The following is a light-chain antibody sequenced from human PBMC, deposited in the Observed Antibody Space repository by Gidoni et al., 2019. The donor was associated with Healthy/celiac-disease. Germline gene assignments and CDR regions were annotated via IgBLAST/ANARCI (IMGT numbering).Light chain of an antibody. J-gene: IGLJ2*01. CDR2: EGS. CDR3: RSYAGSRCVV. Sequence: GRSITISCTGTSSDVGSYNLVSWYQQHPGKAPKLMIYEGSKRPSGVSNRFSGAKCGSTASLTSVGIHAEAVADYYSRSYAGSRCVVFGGGTKLTVL. CDR1: SSDVGSYNL. V-gene: IGLV2-23*01.